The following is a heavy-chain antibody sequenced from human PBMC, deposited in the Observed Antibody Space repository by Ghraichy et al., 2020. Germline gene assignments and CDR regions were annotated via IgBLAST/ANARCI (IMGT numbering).Heavy chain of an antibody. CDR2: VYYTGST. Sequence: SETLSLTCTVSGGSISSYYWTWIRQPPGKGLEWIGYVYYTGSTTYNPSLRSRLTISVDTSTNQISLQLTSVTAADTAVYYCARHESSGGGIYAYWGQGTLVTVSS. CDR1: GGSISSYY. CDR3: ARHESSGGGIYAY. V-gene: IGHV4-59*08. D-gene: IGHD1-14*01. J-gene: IGHJ4*02.